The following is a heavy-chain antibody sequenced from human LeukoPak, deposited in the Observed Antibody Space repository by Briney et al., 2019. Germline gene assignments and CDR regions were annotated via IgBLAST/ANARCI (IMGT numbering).Heavy chain of an antibody. J-gene: IGHJ6*03. Sequence: SETLSLTCTVSGGSISGHYWSWIRQPPGKGLEWIGRIYTSGSTNYNPSLRSRATISVDTSKNQFSLKLSSVTAADTAVYYCARARGFHSGSYYYYYMDVWGKGTTVTISS. V-gene: IGHV4-4*08. D-gene: IGHD1-26*01. CDR2: IYTSGST. CDR3: ARARGFHSGSYYYYYMDV. CDR1: GGSISGHY.